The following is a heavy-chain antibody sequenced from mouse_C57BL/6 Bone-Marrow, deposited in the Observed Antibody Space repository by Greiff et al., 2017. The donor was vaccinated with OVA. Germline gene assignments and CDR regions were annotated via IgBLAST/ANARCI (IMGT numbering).Heavy chain of an antibody. CDR3: ARVGGYDYYAMDY. D-gene: IGHD2-14*01. Sequence: DVQLVESGGGLVKPGGSLKLSCAASGFTFSSYAMSWVRQTPEKRLEWVATISDGGSYTYYPDNVKGRFTISRDNAKNNLYLQMSHLKSEDTAMYYCARVGGYDYYAMDYWGQGTSVTVSS. CDR2: ISDGGSYT. J-gene: IGHJ4*01. V-gene: IGHV5-4*01. CDR1: GFTFSSYA.